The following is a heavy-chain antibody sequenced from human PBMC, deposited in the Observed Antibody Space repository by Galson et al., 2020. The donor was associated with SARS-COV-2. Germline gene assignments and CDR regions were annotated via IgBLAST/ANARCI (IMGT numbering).Heavy chain of an antibody. Sequence: SETLSLTCAVYGRSFSGYYWSWIRQPPGNGLEWIGEINHSGSTNYNPSLKIRVTISVDTSKSQFSLKLSSVTAADTAVYYCAGVSIQLWLWGKGTLVTVSS. J-gene: IGHJ4*02. CDR1: GRSFSGYY. D-gene: IGHD5-18*01. CDR2: INHSGST. CDR3: AGVSIQLWL. V-gene: IGHV4-34*01.